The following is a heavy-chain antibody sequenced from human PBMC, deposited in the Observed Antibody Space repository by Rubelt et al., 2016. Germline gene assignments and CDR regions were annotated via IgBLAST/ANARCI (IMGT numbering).Heavy chain of an antibody. CDR2: ISHTGNT. D-gene: IGHD1-1*01. CDR1: GYSISSGYY. J-gene: IGHJ4*02. Sequence: QVQLQESGPGLVKPSETLSLTCTVSGYSISSGYYWGWIRQPPTKGLEWIGSISHTGNTSYNPSLKSRVPISVDTSKNQFPLKLSSVTAADTAVYYCARDKRRTGTPIKVFDYWGQGTLVTVSS. V-gene: IGHV4-38-2*02. CDR3: ARDKRRTGTPIKVFDY.